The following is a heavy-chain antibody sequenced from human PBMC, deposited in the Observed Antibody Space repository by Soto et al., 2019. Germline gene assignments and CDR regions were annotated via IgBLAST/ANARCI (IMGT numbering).Heavy chain of an antibody. CDR3: ARDSLNYYGSGSYYSPIYYFDY. Sequence: GGSLRLSCAASGFTFSSYSMNWVRQAPGKGLEWVSSISSSSSYIYYADSVNGRFTISRDNAKNSLYLQMNSLRAEDTAVYYCARDSLNYYGSGSYYSPIYYFDYWGQGTLVTVSS. V-gene: IGHV3-21*01. D-gene: IGHD3-10*01. CDR2: ISSSSSYI. CDR1: GFTFSSYS. J-gene: IGHJ4*02.